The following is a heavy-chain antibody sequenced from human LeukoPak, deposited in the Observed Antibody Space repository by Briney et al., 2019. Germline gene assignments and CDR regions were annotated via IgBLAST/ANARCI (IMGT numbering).Heavy chain of an antibody. CDR1: GFSLSTSGMC. CDR3: ARELGGGYYFDY. Sequence: ESGPTLVNPTQTLTLTCTFSGFSLSTSGMCVSWIRQPPGKALEWLARSDWDDDKYYSTSLKTRLTISKDISKNQVVLTMTNMDPVDTATYYCARELGGGYYFDYWGQGTLVTVSS. D-gene: IGHD1-26*01. CDR2: SDWDDDK. V-gene: IGHV2-70*11. J-gene: IGHJ4*02.